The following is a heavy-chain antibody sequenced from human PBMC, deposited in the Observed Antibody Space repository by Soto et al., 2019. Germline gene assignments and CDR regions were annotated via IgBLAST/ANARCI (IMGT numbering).Heavy chain of an antibody. V-gene: IGHV4-31*03. Sequence: SETLSLTCTVSGGSISSCGYYWSWIRQHPGKGLEWLGYIYYSGSTYYNPSLKSRVTISVDTSKNQFSLKLSSVTAADTAVYYCARDTPRGYSYGSFDYWGQGTLVTVSS. J-gene: IGHJ4*02. CDR3: ARDTPRGYSYGSFDY. D-gene: IGHD5-18*01. CDR2: IYYSGST. CDR1: GGSISSCGYY.